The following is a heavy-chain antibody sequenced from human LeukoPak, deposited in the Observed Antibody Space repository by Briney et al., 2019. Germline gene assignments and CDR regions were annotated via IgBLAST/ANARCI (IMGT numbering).Heavy chain of an antibody. CDR1: GVTFSNYG. Sequence: GGSLRLSCAASGVTFSNYGFHWVRQAPGKGLEWVAVISYDGSNQYYADSVKGRFTISRDNSKNTLYLQMNSLRAEDTAVYYCAKYLQPYDINYYFDFWGQGNLVTVSS. D-gene: IGHD3-9*01. CDR2: ISYDGSNQ. CDR3: AKYLQPYDINYYFDF. J-gene: IGHJ4*02. V-gene: IGHV3-30*18.